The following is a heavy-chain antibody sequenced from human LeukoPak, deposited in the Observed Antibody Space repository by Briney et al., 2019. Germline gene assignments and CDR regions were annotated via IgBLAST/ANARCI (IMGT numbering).Heavy chain of an antibody. CDR1: GGSISSSNW. V-gene: IGHV4-4*02. D-gene: IGHD5-18*01. J-gene: IGHJ4*02. CDR2: IYHSGST. Sequence: SETLSLTCAVSGGSISSSNWWSWVRQPPGKGLEWIGEIYHSGSTNYNPSLKSRVTISVDKSKNQFSLKLSSVTAADTAVYYCAAVVDTAMVNPFDYWGQGTLVTVSS. CDR3: AAVVDTAMVNPFDY.